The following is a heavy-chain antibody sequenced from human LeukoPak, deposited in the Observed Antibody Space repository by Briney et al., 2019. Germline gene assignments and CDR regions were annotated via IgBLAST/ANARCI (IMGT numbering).Heavy chain of an antibody. V-gene: IGHV3-23*01. CDR1: GFTFSSYA. CDR3: ARHLSGVTGYTYGRGIDY. D-gene: IGHD5-18*01. J-gene: IGHJ4*02. Sequence: GGSLRLSCAASGFTFSSYAMSWVRQAPGKGLEWVSAISGSGGSTYYADSVKGRLTISRDNAKTSLYLQMNSLRAEDTAVYYCARHLSGVTGYTYGRGIDYWGQGTLVTVSS. CDR2: ISGSGGST.